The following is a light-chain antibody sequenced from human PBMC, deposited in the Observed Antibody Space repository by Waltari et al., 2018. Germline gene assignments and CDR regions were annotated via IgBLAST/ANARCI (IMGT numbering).Light chain of an antibody. V-gene: IGLV1-47*01. Sequence: QSVLTQPPSASGPPGQRVTLSCSGSRSNIGSNFVDWYQQLPGTAPKLLIYRNNQRPSGVPDRFSGSKSGTSASLAISGLRSEDEADYYCAPWDDSLSGPGVFGGGTKLTVL. CDR3: APWDDSLSGPGV. CDR1: RSNIGSNF. J-gene: IGLJ3*02. CDR2: RNN.